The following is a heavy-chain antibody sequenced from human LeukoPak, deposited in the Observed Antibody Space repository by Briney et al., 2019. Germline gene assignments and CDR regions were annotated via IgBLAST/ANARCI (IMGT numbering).Heavy chain of an antibody. V-gene: IGHV3-53*01. CDR2: MYSFGNT. CDR1: EFTVSSIY. D-gene: IGHD1-20*01. CDR3: ARGKPVTGTPDYYSYGMDV. Sequence: GGSLRLSCAVSEFTVSSIYMSWVRQAPGKGLEWVSLMYSFGNTYYADSVKGRFTISRDNSKNTLYLQMNSLRAEDTALYYCARGKPVTGTPDYYSYGMDVWGQGTMVTVSS. J-gene: IGHJ6*02.